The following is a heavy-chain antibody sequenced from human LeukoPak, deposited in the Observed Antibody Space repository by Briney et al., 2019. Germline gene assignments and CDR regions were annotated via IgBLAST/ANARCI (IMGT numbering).Heavy chain of an antibody. Sequence: SETLSLTCTVSGGSISSYYWSWIRQPAGKGLEWIGRIYTSGNTNYNPSLKSRVTMSIDTSKNQFSLKLTSVTAADTATYYRARETSLAGFASGLGFNYWGQGILVTVSS. D-gene: IGHD6-19*01. CDR3: ARETSLAGFASGLGFNY. CDR2: IYTSGNT. J-gene: IGHJ4*02. CDR1: GGSISSYY. V-gene: IGHV4-4*07.